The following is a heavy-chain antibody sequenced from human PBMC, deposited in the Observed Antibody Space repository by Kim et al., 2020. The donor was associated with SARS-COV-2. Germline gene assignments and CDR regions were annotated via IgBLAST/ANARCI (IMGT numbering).Heavy chain of an antibody. CDR1: GFTFSSYS. V-gene: IGHV3-48*04. CDR3: ARDLHLLVYYYGSGSYLDY. J-gene: IGHJ4*02. D-gene: IGHD3-10*01. CDR2: ISISSSTI. Sequence: GGSLRLSCAASGFTFSSYSMNWVRQAPGKGLEWGSYISISSSTIYYADSVKGRFTISRDNAKNSLYLQMNSLRAEDTAVYYCARDLHLLVYYYGSGSYLDYWGQGTLVTVSS.